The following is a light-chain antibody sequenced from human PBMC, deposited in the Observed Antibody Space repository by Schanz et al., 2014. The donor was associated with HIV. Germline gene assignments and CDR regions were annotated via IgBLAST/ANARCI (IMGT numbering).Light chain of an antibody. CDR2: GDN. CDR1: SSNIGAGYD. CDR3: QSYDSSLSVVV. J-gene: IGLJ2*01. Sequence: QSVLTQPPSLSGAPGQWVTVSCSGGSSNIGAGYDVHWYQQLPGTAPKLLIYGDNNRPSGVPDRFSGSKSGTSASLAITRLQAEDEADYYCQSYDSSLSVVVFGGGTKLTVL. V-gene: IGLV1-40*01.